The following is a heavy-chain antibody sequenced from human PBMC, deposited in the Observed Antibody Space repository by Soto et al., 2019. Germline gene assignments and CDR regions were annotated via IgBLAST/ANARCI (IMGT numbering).Heavy chain of an antibody. CDR3: ATRAEYYDFWSGYYGA. D-gene: IGHD3-3*01. J-gene: IGHJ5*02. CDR2: IYPSDSDT. CDR1: GYSFSTSW. Sequence: GESLKISCNGSGYSFSTSWIGWVRQMSGKGLEWMGTIYPSDSDTRYSPSFQGQVIISADKSTSTAYLQWRSLKASDTAMYYCATRAEYYDFWSGYYGAWGQGTLVTVS. V-gene: IGHV5-51*01.